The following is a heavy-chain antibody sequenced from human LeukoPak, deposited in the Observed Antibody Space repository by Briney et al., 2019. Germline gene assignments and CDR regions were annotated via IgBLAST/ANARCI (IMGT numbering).Heavy chain of an antibody. Sequence: PSETLSLTCTVSGGSISSYYWSWIRQPPGKGLEWIGYIYYSGSTNYNPSLKSRVTISVDTSKNQFSLKLSSVTAADTAVYYCARVGPIAAAGSGFDYWGQGTLLTVSS. CDR1: GGSISSYY. D-gene: IGHD6-13*01. V-gene: IGHV4-59*01. J-gene: IGHJ4*02. CDR2: IYYSGST. CDR3: ARVGPIAAAGSGFDY.